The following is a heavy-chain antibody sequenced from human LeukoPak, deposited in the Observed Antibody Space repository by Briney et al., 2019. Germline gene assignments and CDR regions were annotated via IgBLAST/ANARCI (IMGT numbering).Heavy chain of an antibody. Sequence: GGSLRLSSTASGFTFSRFGMHWVCQAPGKGLGWVSGISASGVNTFYADSVKGRFTVSRDNSSNTLFLQMDSLRADDTAVYYCVARGGSGSYYRWAFAYWGQGTLVTVSS. D-gene: IGHD3-10*01. CDR2: ISASGVNT. J-gene: IGHJ4*02. V-gene: IGHV3-23*01. CDR3: VARGGSGSYYRWAFAY. CDR1: GFTFSRFG.